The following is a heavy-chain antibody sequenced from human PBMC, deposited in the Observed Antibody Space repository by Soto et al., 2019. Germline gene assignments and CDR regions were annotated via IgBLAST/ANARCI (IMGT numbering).Heavy chain of an antibody. D-gene: IGHD6-6*01. CDR2: IYSAGST. V-gene: IGHV3-53*01. J-gene: IGHJ4*01. Sequence: GESLKISCAVSGLTVSRTQMSWVRQAPGKGLQWVSVIYSAGSTYYANAVKGRFTISRDISENKIFLELNGLTVDDTAVHYCARAREPEYSSSIFFDYWGRGTVVTVSS. CDR1: GLTVSRTQ. CDR3: ARAREPEYSSSIFFDY.